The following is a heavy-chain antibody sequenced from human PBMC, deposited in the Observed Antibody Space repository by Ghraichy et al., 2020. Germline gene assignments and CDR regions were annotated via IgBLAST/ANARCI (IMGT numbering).Heavy chain of an antibody. CDR1: GFIFSGSA. D-gene: IGHD1-26*01. Sequence: GGSLRLSCAASGFIFSGSAMHWVRQASGKGLEWVGRIRSKSDSYATAYSASVKGRFTISRDDSKNTAYLQMNSLKTEDTAVYYCTRSVGGSYLAFGGQGTLVNVSS. J-gene: IGHJ4*02. CDR3: TRSVGGSYLAF. CDR2: IRSKSDSYAT. V-gene: IGHV3-73*01.